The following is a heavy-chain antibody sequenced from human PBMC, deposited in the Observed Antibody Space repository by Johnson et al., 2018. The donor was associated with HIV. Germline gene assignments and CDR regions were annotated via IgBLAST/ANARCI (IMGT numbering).Heavy chain of an antibody. Sequence: VQLVESGGGLIQPGGSLRLSCAASGFTVSSNYMSWVRQAPGKGLEWVSGINWNGGSKGYADSVKGRFTISRDNSKNTLYLQMNSLRAEDTAVYYCARIDRLGGLSRALDVWGQGTMVTVSS. CDR1: GFTVSSNY. CDR3: ARIDRLGGLSRALDV. J-gene: IGHJ3*01. V-gene: IGHV3-66*03. CDR2: INWNGGSK. D-gene: IGHD6-25*01.